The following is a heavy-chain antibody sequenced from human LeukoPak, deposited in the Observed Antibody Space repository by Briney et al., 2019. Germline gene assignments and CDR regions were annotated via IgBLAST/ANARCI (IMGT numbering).Heavy chain of an antibody. CDR1: GFTFSSYA. V-gene: IGHV3-23*01. D-gene: IGHD3-9*01. CDR2: ISGSGGST. Sequence: GGSLRLSCAASGFTFSSYAMSWVRQAPGKGLEWVSAISGSGGSTYYADPVKGRFTISRDNSKNTLYLQMNSLRAEDTAVYYCAKTEGLRYFDWLPPPGRFGMDVWGQGTTVTVSS. J-gene: IGHJ6*02. CDR3: AKTEGLRYFDWLPPPGRFGMDV.